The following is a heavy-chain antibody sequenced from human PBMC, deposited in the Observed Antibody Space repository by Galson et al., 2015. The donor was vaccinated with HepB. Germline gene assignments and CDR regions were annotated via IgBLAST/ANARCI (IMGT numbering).Heavy chain of an antibody. Sequence: QSGAEVKKPGESLKISCKGSGYSFTSYWIGWVRQMPGKGLEWMGRIDPSDSYTNYSPSFQGHVTISADKSISTAYLQWSSLKASDTAMYYCARHGRSSWSQPYWGQGTLVTVSS. V-gene: IGHV5-10-1*01. CDR2: IDPSDSYT. J-gene: IGHJ4*02. CDR3: ARHGRSSWSQPY. CDR1: GYSFTSYW. D-gene: IGHD6-13*01.